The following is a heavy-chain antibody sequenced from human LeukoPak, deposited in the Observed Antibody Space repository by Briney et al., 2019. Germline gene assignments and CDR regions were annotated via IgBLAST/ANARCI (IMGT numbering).Heavy chain of an antibody. J-gene: IGHJ4*02. CDR3: ANGYSGYDLYF. CDR2: IIPSIGIA. D-gene: IGHD5-12*01. V-gene: IGHV1-69*10. CDR1: GGTFSSYA. Sequence: SVTVSCTASGGTFSSYAISWVRQAPGQGLEWMGWIIPSIGIANYAQTFQGRVTITADKSTSTAYMEMSSLRSEDTAVYYCANGYSGYDLYFWGQGTLVSVSS.